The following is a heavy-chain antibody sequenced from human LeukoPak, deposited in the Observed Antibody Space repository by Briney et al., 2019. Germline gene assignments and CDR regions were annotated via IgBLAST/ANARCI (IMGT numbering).Heavy chain of an antibody. V-gene: IGHV1-2*02. CDR1: GYTFTAYY. J-gene: IGHJ6*03. CDR2: INPNSGGT. D-gene: IGHD5-18*01. Sequence: ASVKVSCKASGYTFTAYYIHWVRQAPGQGLEWMGWINPNSGGTNYAQKFQGRVTMTRDTSISTAYMELSRLRSDDTAVYYCAKASRFGYSYGPREYFYYMDVWGKGTTVTISS. CDR3: AKASRFGYSYGPREYFYYMDV.